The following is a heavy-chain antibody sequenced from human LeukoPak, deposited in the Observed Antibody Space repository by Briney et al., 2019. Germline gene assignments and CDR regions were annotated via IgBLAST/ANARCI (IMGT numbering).Heavy chain of an antibody. CDR1: GGSISSSSYY. CDR3: ARRQYYDILTGHDAFDI. CDR2: IYYSGST. J-gene: IGHJ3*02. Sequence: PSETLSLTCTVSGGSISSSSYYWGWIRQPPGKGLEWIGSIYYSGSTYYNPSLKSRVTISVDTSKNQFSLKLSSVTAADTAVCYCARRQYYDILTGHDAFDIWGQGTMVTVSS. V-gene: IGHV4-39*01. D-gene: IGHD3-9*01.